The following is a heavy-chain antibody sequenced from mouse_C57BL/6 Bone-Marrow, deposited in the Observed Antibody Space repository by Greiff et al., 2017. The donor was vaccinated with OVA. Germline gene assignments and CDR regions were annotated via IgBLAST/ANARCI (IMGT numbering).Heavy chain of an antibody. V-gene: IGHV14-4*01. J-gene: IGHJ3*01. CDR2: IDPENGDT. CDR1: GFNIKDDY. Sequence: EVQLQQSGAELVRPGASVKLSCTASGFNIKDDYMHWVNQRPEQGLEWIGWIDPENGDTEYASKFQGKATITADTSSNTAYLQLSSLTSEDTAVYYCTSYDGYYWFAYWGQGTLVTVSA. CDR3: TSYDGYYWFAY. D-gene: IGHD2-3*01.